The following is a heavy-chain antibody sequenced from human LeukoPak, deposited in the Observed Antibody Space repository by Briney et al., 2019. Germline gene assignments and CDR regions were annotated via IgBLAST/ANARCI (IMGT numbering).Heavy chain of an antibody. J-gene: IGHJ4*02. Sequence: SQTLSLTCTVSGGSISSGTYFWTWIRQPAGTGPEWIGHFYYSGSTYYNSSLKSRVTTSVDASRNQFSLKLSSVTAADSAVYYCARAIFSAFGVYFDSWGQGTLVTVAS. CDR2: FYYSGST. CDR3: ARAIFSAFGVYFDS. V-gene: IGHV4-61*09. D-gene: IGHD3-9*01. CDR1: GGSISSGTYF.